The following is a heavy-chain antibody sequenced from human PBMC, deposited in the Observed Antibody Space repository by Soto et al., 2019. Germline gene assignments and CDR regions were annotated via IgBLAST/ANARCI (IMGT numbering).Heavy chain of an antibody. Sequence: SVKVSCKASGGTFSSYAISXXRQAPGQGLEWMGGIIPIFGTANYXXXXXGRVTITADESTSTAXMELSSLRSEDTXXXXXXXXPXVXXXXXXXMDVWXXGTTV. CDR1: GGTFSSYA. V-gene: IGHV1-69*13. CDR3: XXXPXVXXXXXXXMDV. J-gene: IGHJ6*01. CDR2: IIPIFGTA.